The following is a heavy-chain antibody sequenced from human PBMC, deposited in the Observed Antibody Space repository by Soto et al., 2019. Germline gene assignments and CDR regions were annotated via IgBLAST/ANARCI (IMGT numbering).Heavy chain of an antibody. CDR2: ISGSGGST. CDR1: GFTFSSYA. V-gene: IGHV3-23*01. CDR3: AKGYITMIVVVINSPFDY. Sequence: EVQLLESGGGLVQPGGSLRLSCAASGFTFSSYAMSWVRQAPGKGLEWVSAISGSGGSTYYADSVKGRFTISRDNSKNTLYLQMNSLRAEDTAVYYCAKGYITMIVVVINSPFDYWGQGTLVTVSS. J-gene: IGHJ4*02. D-gene: IGHD3-22*01.